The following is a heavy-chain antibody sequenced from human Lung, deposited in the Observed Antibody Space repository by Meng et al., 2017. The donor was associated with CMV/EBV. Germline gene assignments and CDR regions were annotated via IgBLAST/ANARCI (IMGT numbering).Heavy chain of an antibody. D-gene: IGHD3-3*01. CDR2: ISGSSDST. J-gene: IGHJ3*02. CDR1: GFTFNSYA. CDR3: ARDQQSIFGRRGAFDI. V-gene: IGHV3-23*01. Sequence: ESXKISXAGSGFTFNSYAMGWVRQAPGKGLEWVTSISGSSDSTYYADSVKGRFTISRDSSKNTLYLQMNSLRAEDTALYYCARDQQSIFGRRGAFDIWGQGTMVXVSS.